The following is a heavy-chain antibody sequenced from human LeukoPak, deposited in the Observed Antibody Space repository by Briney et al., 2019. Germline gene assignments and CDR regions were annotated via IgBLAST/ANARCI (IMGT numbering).Heavy chain of an antibody. V-gene: IGHV4-59*01. CDR2: IYYSGST. D-gene: IGHD3-16*01. CDR1: GGSISSYY. Sequence: PSETLSLTCTVSGGSISSYYWSWIRQPPGKGLEWIGYIYYSGSTNYNPSLKSRVTISVDTSKNQFSLKLSSVTAADTAVYYCARDLGYDYVWGSYGPPGYWGQGTLVTVSS. J-gene: IGHJ4*02. CDR3: ARDLGYDYVWGSYGPPGY.